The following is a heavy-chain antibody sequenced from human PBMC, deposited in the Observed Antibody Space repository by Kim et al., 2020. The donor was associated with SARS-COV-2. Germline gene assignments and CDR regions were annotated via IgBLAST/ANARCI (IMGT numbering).Heavy chain of an antibody. J-gene: IGHJ5*02. V-gene: IGHV3-9*01. D-gene: IGHD6-25*01. CDR2: INYNSGRI. Sequence: LSLTCAASGFSFDDSAMHWVRQAPGKGLEWVSGINYNSGRIGYADSVKGRFTISRDNAKKSLYLQMNSLRDEDTALYYCAKARLTDSNWFDPWGQGT. CDR3: AKARLTDSNWFDP. CDR1: GFSFDDSA.